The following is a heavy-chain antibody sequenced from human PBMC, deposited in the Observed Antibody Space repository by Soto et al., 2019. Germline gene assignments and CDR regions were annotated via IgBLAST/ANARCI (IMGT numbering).Heavy chain of an antibody. CDR2: ISYDGSNK. J-gene: IGHJ6*02. V-gene: IGHV3-30*18. Sequence: QVQLVESGGGVVQPGRSLRLSCAASGFTFSSYGMHWVRQAPGKGLEWVAVISYDGSNKYYADSVKGRFTISRDNSKNTLYLQMNSLRAEDTAVYYCAKEVYGERYYYGMDVWGQGTTVTVSS. D-gene: IGHD4-17*01. CDR3: AKEVYGERYYYGMDV. CDR1: GFTFSSYG.